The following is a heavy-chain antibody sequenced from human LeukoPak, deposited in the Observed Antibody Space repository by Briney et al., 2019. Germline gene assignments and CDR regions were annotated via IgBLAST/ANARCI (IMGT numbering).Heavy chain of an antibody. CDR1: GFTFSSYS. D-gene: IGHD3-22*01. Sequence: GGSLRLSCAASGFTFSSYSMNWVRQAPGKGLEWVSYISSSSSTIHYADSVKGRFTISRDNTKNSLYLQVSSLRAEDTAIYYCARGIYDASGYYLPDWGQGTLVTVSS. CDR3: ARGIYDASGYYLPD. CDR2: ISSSSSTI. J-gene: IGHJ4*02. V-gene: IGHV3-48*04.